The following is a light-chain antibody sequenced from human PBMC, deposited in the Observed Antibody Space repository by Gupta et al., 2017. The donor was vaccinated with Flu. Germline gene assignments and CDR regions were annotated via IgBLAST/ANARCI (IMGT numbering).Light chain of an antibody. J-gene: IGLJ3*02. CDR1: TSDVGGYNY. CDR3: SSYTTISPV. Sequence: QSALTQPASVSGSPGPSIPISCTGTTSDVGGYNYVSWYQHHPGKAPKLIIYEVSNRPSGVSNRFSGSKSGNTASLTISGLQAEDEADYYCSSYTTISPVFGGGTKLTVL. CDR2: EVS. V-gene: IGLV2-14*01.